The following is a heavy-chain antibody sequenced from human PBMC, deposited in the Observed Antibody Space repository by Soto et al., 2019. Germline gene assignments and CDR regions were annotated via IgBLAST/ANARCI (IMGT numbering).Heavy chain of an antibody. CDR1: GFTVSTNY. D-gene: IGHD6-19*01. V-gene: IGHV3-53*01. CDR2: IYSGGST. CDR3: ARASGGATAWDY. Sequence: EVQLVESGGGLIQPGGSLRLSCAASGFTVSTNYMSWVRQAPGKGLEWVSGIYSGGSTYYADSVEGRFTISRDNSKSTLYLHMNSLRAEVTAVNYCARASGGATAWDYWGQGTLVTVSS. J-gene: IGHJ4*02.